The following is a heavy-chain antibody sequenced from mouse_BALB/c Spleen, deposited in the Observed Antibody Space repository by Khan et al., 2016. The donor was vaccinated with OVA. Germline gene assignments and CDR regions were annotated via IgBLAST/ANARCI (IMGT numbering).Heavy chain of an antibody. Sequence: MQLEESGPEVVKPGASVKISCKTSGYTFSEYTMHWVKQSHGKSLEWVGGIIPSNGATKYNQKFKGKATLTVDKSSSTAYMELRRLTSEDSAFYYCSRDGAYYKYSWFAYWGQGTLVTVSA. V-gene: IGHV1-18*01. CDR3: SRDGAYYKYSWFAY. CDR1: GYTFSEYT. D-gene: IGHD2-14*01. J-gene: IGHJ3*01. CDR2: IIPSNGAT.